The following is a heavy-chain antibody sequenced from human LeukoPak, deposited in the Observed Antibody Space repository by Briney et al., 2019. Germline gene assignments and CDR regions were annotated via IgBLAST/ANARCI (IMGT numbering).Heavy chain of an antibody. D-gene: IGHD6-13*01. V-gene: IGHV4-59*08. CDR3: ARVYRYSSSWYVGPYYYFDY. CDR2: IYYTGST. Sequence: PSETLSLTCTVSGGSISGYYWSWIRQPPGKGPEWIGYIYYTGSTNYNPSLKSRVTISVDTSKNQFSLKLSSVTAADTAVYYCARVYRYSSSWYVGPYYYFDYWGQGTLVTVSS. CDR1: GGSISGYY. J-gene: IGHJ4*02.